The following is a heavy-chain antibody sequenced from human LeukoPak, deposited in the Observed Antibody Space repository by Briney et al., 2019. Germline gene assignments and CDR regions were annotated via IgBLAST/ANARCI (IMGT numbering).Heavy chain of an antibody. V-gene: IGHV4-30-4*08. D-gene: IGHD3-10*01. Sequence: PSQTLSLTCTVSGDSISSGHYYWSWIRQPPGKGLEWIGEINHSGSTNYNPSLKSRVTISVDTSKNQFSLKLSSVTAADTAVYYCARAKVRGVIPYAFDIWGQGTMVTVSS. J-gene: IGHJ3*02. CDR3: ARAKVRGVIPYAFDI. CDR2: INHSGST. CDR1: GDSISSGHYY.